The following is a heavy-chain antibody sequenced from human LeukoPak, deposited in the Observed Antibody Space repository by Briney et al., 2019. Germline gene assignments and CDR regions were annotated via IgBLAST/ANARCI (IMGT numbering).Heavy chain of an antibody. CDR1: GYSITSGYF. Sequence: PSETLSLTCTVSGYSITSGYFWGWIRQPPGKGLEWIGSISHSGNSHYNPSLKSRVTISVDTSKNQFSLKVSSVTAADTAVYYCVRSDWHLRGDAFHFWGQGSMVIVSS. D-gene: IGHD3-9*01. V-gene: IGHV4-38-2*02. CDR2: ISHSGNS. J-gene: IGHJ3*01. CDR3: VRSDWHLRGDAFHF.